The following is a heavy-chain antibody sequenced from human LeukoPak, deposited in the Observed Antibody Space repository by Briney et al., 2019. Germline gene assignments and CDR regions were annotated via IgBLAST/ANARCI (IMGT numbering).Heavy chain of an antibody. CDR2: ISYDGSNK. V-gene: IGHV3-30-3*01. Sequence: PGRSLRLSCAASGFTFSSYAMHWVRQAPGKGLEWVAVISYDGSNKYYADSVKGRFTISRDNSKNTLFLQMTSLRPEDTAVYYCAKDSDIAVAGSDDALDVRGQGTMVTVSS. CDR3: AKDSDIAVAGSDDALDV. J-gene: IGHJ3*01. CDR1: GFTFSSYA. D-gene: IGHD6-19*01.